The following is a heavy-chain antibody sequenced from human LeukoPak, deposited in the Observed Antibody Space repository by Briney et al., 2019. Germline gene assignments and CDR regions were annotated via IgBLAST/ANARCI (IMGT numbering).Heavy chain of an antibody. CDR3: ARETCSGGSCYSAAFDI. CDR2: ISGSGGST. J-gene: IGHJ3*02. D-gene: IGHD2-15*01. CDR1: GFTFSSYG. V-gene: IGHV3-23*01. Sequence: QPGGSLRLSCAASGFTFSSYGMSWVRQAPGKGLEWVSAISGSGGSTYYADSVKGRFTISRDNAKNSLYLQMNSLRAEDTAVYYCARETCSGGSCYSAAFDIWGQGTMVTVSS.